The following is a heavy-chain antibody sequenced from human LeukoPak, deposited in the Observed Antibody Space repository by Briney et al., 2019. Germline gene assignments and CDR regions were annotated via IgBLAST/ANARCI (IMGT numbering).Heavy chain of an antibody. Sequence: GGSLRLSCAASGFTFSSYWMHWVRQAPGKGLVWVSRINSDGSSTSYADSVKGRFTISRDNAKNTLYLQMSSLRAEDTAVYYCASRSIAAAGSLGWGQGTLVTVSS. CDR2: INSDGSST. V-gene: IGHV3-74*01. J-gene: IGHJ4*02. CDR3: ASRSIAAAGSLG. CDR1: GFTFSSYW. D-gene: IGHD6-13*01.